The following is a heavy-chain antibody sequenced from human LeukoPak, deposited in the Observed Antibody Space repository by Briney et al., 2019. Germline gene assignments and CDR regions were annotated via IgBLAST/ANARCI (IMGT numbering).Heavy chain of an antibody. D-gene: IGHD3-10*01. J-gene: IGHJ6*03. V-gene: IGHV4-59*01. CDR1: GGSISLYY. Sequence: PSETLSLTCTVSGGSISLYYWSWIRQPPGKGLECIGYTCYSGSTNYNPSLKSRVTISVDTSKHQFSLKLSSVTAADTAVYYCPRVSITMVRDYNYYMDVWGKGTTVTVSS. CDR2: TCYSGST. CDR3: PRVSITMVRDYNYYMDV.